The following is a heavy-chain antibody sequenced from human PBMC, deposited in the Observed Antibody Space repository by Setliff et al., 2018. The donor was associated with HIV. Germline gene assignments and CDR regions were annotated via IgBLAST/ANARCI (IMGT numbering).Heavy chain of an antibody. CDR3: ARWAVTASDY. J-gene: IGHJ4*02. CDR2: VYTSGST. Sequence: PSETLSLTCSVSGGSMSTYYWSWIRQPAGKRLEWIGRVYTSGSTIYNPSLRSRVTMSVDTSKSQFSLKLNSVAAADTAVYYCARWAVTASDYWGQGTLVTVSS. V-gene: IGHV4-4*07. CDR1: GGSMSTYY. D-gene: IGHD2-21*02.